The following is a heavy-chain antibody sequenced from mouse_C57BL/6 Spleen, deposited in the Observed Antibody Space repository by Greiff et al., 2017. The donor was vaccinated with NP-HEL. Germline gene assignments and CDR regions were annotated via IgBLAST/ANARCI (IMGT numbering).Heavy chain of an antibody. CDR2: IYPGGGYT. V-gene: IGHV1-63*01. Sequence: VQLQQSGAELVRPGTSVKMSCKASGYTFTNYWIGWAKQRPGHGLEWIGDIYPGGGYTNYNEKFKGKATLTADKSSSTAYMQFSSLTSEDSAIYYCARRGTTVVGYFDYWGQGTTLTVSS. D-gene: IGHD1-1*01. J-gene: IGHJ2*01. CDR3: ARRGTTVVGYFDY. CDR1: GYTFTNYW.